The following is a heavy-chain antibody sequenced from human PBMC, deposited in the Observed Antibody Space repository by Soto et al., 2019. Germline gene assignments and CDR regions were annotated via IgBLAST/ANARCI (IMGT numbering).Heavy chain of an antibody. D-gene: IGHD4-17*01. CDR3: ARLGDDYGESGYYYYYMDV. V-gene: IGHV5-51*01. Sequence: GESLKISCKGSGYSFTSYWIGWVRQMPGKGLEWMGIIYPGDSDTRYSPSFQGQVTISADKSISTAYLQWSSLKASDTAMYYCARLGDDYGESGYYYYYMDVWGKGTTVTVSS. CDR1: GYSFTSYW. CDR2: IYPGDSDT. J-gene: IGHJ6*03.